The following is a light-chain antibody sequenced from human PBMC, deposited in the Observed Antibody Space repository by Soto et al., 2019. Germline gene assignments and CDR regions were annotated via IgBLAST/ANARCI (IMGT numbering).Light chain of an antibody. Sequence: SVLTQPPSVSGAPGQRVTISCTGSSSNIGAGYDVHWYQQLPGTAPQLLIFGNNNRPSGVPDRFSGSKTGTSASLAITGLQAEDEADYYCQSYNSNLSAHVVFGVGTKLTGL. CDR1: SSNIGAGYD. CDR2: GNN. CDR3: QSYNSNLSAHVV. V-gene: IGLV1-40*01. J-gene: IGLJ2*01.